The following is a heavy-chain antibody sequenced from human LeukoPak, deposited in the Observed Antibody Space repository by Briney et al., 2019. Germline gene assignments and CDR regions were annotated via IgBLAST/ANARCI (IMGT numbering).Heavy chain of an antibody. V-gene: IGHV3-15*01. J-gene: IGHJ4*02. CDR2: IKSKTDGGTT. D-gene: IGHD6-25*01. CDR1: GFTFSNAW. Sequence: GGSLRLSCAASGFTFSNAWMSWVRQAPGKGLEWVGRIKSKTDGGTTDYAAPVKGRFTISRDDSKNTLYLQMNSLKTEETAVYYCPTARHSGMATYFDYGAQGPLATVSS. CDR3: PTARHSGMATYFDY.